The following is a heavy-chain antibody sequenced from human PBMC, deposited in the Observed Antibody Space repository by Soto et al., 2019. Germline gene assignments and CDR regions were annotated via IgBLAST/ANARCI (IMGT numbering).Heavy chain of an antibody. J-gene: IGHJ5*02. CDR1: GYTFTSYD. Sequence: GASVKVSCKASGYTFTSYDMNWVRQATGQGLEWMGWMNPNSGNTGYAQKFQGRVTMTRNTSISTAYMELSSLRSEDTAVYYCARGAGYDFWSGYTNNWFDPWGQGTLVTVSS. CDR3: ARGAGYDFWSGYTNNWFDP. V-gene: IGHV1-8*01. D-gene: IGHD3-3*01. CDR2: MNPNSGNT.